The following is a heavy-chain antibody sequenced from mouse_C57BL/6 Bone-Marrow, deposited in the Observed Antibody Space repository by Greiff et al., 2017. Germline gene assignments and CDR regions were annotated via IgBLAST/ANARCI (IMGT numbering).Heavy chain of an antibody. V-gene: IGHV14-1*01. Sequence: EVQRVESGAELVRPGASVKLSCTASGFTITDYYMHWVKQRPEQGLEWIGGIDPENGDTEYAPKFQGKATLTADTSSNTAYLQLSSLTSEDTAVYYCTTPYYGGSSFAYWGQGTLVTVSA. J-gene: IGHJ3*01. D-gene: IGHD1-1*01. CDR3: TTPYYGGSSFAY. CDR2: IDPENGDT. CDR1: GFTITDYY.